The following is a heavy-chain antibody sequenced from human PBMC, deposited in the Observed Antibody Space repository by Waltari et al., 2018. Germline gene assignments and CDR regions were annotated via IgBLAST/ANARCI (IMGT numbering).Heavy chain of an antibody. CDR3: ARLKTLTVTTTPLDY. CDR2: MSAYNGNT. Sequence: QVQLVQSGAEVKKPGASVKVSCKASGYTFTSYGISWVRQAPGQGLEWMGWMSAYNGNTNYTQKLQGRVTMTTDTSTSTAYMELRSLRSDDTAVYYCARLKTLTVTTTPLDYWGQGTLVTVSS. J-gene: IGHJ4*02. CDR1: GYTFTSYG. V-gene: IGHV1-18*01. D-gene: IGHD4-17*01.